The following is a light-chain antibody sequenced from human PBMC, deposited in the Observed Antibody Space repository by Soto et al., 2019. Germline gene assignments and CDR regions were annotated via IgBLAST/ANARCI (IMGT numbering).Light chain of an antibody. J-gene: IGKJ1*01. Sequence: EIVMTQSPATLAVSPGERATLSCRASQSVRINVAWYQQKNGQAPRLLVYGASTRASGIPDRFSGSGSGTEFTLTISSLQSEDFAVYYCQEYSKWPSRTFGPATKVDI. CDR1: QSVRIN. CDR2: GAS. CDR3: QEYSKWPSRT. V-gene: IGKV3-15*01.